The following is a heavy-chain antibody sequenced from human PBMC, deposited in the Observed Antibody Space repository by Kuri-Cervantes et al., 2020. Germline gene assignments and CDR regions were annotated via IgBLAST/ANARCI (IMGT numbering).Heavy chain of an antibody. J-gene: IGHJ4*02. CDR3: ARDHDGSGYDY. CDR1: GFTFSSYS. Sequence: GGSLRLSCAASGFTFSSYSMNWVRQAPGKGLEWVSSISSSSRYIYYADSVKGRFTIPSDNAKNSLYLQMNSLRAEYTAVYYCARDHDGSGYDYWGQGTLVTVSS. V-gene: IGHV3-21*01. D-gene: IGHD3-22*01. CDR2: ISSSSRYI.